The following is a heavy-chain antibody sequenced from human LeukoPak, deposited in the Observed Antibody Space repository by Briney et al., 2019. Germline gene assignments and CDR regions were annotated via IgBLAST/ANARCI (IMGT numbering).Heavy chain of an antibody. CDR1: GGSFSGYY. J-gene: IGHJ4*02. D-gene: IGHD6-19*01. CDR2: INHSGST. Sequence: PSETLSLTCAVYGGSFSGYYWSWIRQPPGKGLEWIGEINHSGSTNYNPSLKSRVTISIDTSKNQFSLKLSSVTAADTAVYYCARVPGGSSGWYADYWGQGTLVTVSS. V-gene: IGHV4-34*01. CDR3: ARVPGGSSGWYADY.